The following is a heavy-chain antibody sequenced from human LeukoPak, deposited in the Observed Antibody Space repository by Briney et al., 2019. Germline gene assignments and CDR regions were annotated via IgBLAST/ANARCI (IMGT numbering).Heavy chain of an antibody. J-gene: IGHJ3*02. V-gene: IGHV4-34*01. Sequence: SETLSLTCAVYGGSFSGYYWSWIRQPPGKGLEWIGEINHSGSTNYNPSLKSRVTISVDTSKNQFSLKLSSVTAADTAVYYCAREPQSGAFDIWGQGTMVTVSS. CDR1: GGSFSGYY. CDR2: INHSGST. CDR3: AREPQSGAFDI. D-gene: IGHD1-14*01.